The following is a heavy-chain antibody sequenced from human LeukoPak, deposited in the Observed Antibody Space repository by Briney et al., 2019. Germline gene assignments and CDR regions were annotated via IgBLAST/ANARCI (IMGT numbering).Heavy chain of an antibody. CDR2: SHQSGAT. D-gene: IGHD5-18*01. CDR3: ARIRRDTYGHDASDI. J-gene: IGHJ3*02. V-gene: IGHV4-38-2*02. CDR1: GYSISSGYY. Sequence: PSETLSLTCTVSGYSISSGYYWGWIRQPPGKGLEWIGSSHQSGATYYNPSLKGRVTISQETSKNQLSLKLISVTAADTAMYYCARIRRDTYGHDASDIWGLGTMVTVSS.